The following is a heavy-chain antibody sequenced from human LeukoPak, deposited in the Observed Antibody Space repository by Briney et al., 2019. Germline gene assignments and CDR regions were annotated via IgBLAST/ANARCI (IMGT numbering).Heavy chain of an antibody. D-gene: IGHD6-19*01. Sequence: GGSLRLSCAASGFTFSSYAMSWVRQAPGKGLEWVAVIWHDGSYKYYADSVKGRFTISRDNSKSTLYLQMNSLRAEDTAVYYCAKDPTSGWNVSPRPDWYFDLWGRGTLVTVSS. CDR2: IWHDGSYK. CDR1: GFTFSSYA. CDR3: AKDPTSGWNVSPRPDWYFDL. V-gene: IGHV3-33*06. J-gene: IGHJ2*01.